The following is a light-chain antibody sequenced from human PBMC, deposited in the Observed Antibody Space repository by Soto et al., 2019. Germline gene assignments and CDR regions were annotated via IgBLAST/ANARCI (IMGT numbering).Light chain of an antibody. J-gene: IGLJ1*01. Sequence: QSVLTQPPSASGTPGQRVTISCSGSSSNIESNTVNWYQQLPGTAPKLLIYSQNQRPSGVPDRFSGSRSGTSASLAIVGLRSEDEAVYYCAAWDASLSACVFGNGTKLTVL. CDR3: AAWDASLSACV. CDR1: SSNIESNT. CDR2: SQN. V-gene: IGLV1-44*01.